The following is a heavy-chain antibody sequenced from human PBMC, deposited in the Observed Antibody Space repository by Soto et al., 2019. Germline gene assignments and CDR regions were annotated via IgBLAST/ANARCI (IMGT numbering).Heavy chain of an antibody. V-gene: IGHV1-46*01. CDR1: GYTFTSYY. J-gene: IGHJ6*03. CDR2: INASSGST. Sequence: ASVKVSCKASGYTFTSYYMHWVRQAPGQGLEWMGMINASSGSTSYAQKFQDRVTMTRDMSTSTAYMELSSLRSEDTAIYYCAARTGYYTSYYYMDVWGKGTTVTVSS. D-gene: IGHD3-9*01. CDR3: AARTGYYTSYYYMDV.